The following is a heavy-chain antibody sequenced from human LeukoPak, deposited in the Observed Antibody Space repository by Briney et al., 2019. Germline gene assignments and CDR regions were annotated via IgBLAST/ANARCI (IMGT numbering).Heavy chain of an antibody. J-gene: IGHJ4*02. CDR1: GGSVSGSY. Sequence: SETLSLTCTVSGGSVSGSYWNWIRQPAGRGLEWIGRIYSTGSTDYNPSLKSRVTMSVVTSKNQFSLKLTSVTAADTALYYCARTMTAYYDVLTGYYSRGGFDYWGQGTLVTVSS. D-gene: IGHD3-9*01. CDR2: IYSTGST. V-gene: IGHV4-4*07. CDR3: ARTMTAYYDVLTGYYSRGGFDY.